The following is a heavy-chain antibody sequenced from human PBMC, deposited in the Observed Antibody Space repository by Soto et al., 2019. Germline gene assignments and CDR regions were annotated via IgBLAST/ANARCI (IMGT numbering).Heavy chain of an antibody. Sequence: GGSLRLSCAGSGFTFNNAWMSWVRQAPGKGLEWVGRIKKETDGGTTDYAASVKGRFSISRDDSKNTVFPQMNSLRTEDTAVYYCTTVFLWSYYFDNWGPGTLVTVSS. CDR2: IKKETDGGTT. D-gene: IGHD2-21*01. V-gene: IGHV3-15*01. CDR1: GFTFNNAW. CDR3: TTVFLWSYYFDN. J-gene: IGHJ4*02.